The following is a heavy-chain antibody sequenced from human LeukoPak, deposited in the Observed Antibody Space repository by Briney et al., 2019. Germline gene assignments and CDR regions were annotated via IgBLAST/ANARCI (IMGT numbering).Heavy chain of an antibody. CDR1: GFTFSDYY. CDR3: AKQGNPYSSSWYPGGD. D-gene: IGHD6-13*01. CDR2: ISSSGSTI. J-gene: IGHJ4*02. V-gene: IGHV3-11*01. Sequence: GGSLRLSCAASGFTFSDYYMSWIRQAPGKGLEWVSYISSSGSTIYYADSVKGRFTISRDNSKNTLYLQMNSLRAEDTAVYYCAKQGNPYSSSWYPGGDWGQGTLVTVSS.